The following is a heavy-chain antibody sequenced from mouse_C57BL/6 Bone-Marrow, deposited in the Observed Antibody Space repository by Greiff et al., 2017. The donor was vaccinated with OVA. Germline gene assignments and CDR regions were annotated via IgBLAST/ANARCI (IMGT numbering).Heavy chain of an antibody. J-gene: IGHJ2*01. CDR2: INPSTGGT. CDR1: GYSFTGYY. D-gene: IGHD2-1*01. Sequence: EVKLVESGPELVKPGASVKISCKASGYSFTGYYMNWVKQSPEKSLEWIGEINPSTGGTTYNQKFKAKATLTVDKSSSTAYMQLKSLTSEDSAVYYCARSNGNYPYYFDYWGQGTTLTVSS. V-gene: IGHV1-42*01. CDR3: ARSNGNYPYYFDY.